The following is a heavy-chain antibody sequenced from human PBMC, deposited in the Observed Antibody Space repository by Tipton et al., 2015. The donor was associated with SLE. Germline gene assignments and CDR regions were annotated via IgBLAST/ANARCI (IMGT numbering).Heavy chain of an antibody. D-gene: IGHD4-23*01. V-gene: IGHV4-30-2*01. CDR3: ARDTDYGGNYFDY. CDR1: GGSISSGGYS. CDR2: IYHSGST. J-gene: IGHJ4*02. Sequence: TLSLTCAVSGGSISSGGYSWSWIRQPPGKGLEWIGYIYHSGSTYYNPSLKSRVTMSVDRSKNQFSLKLSSVTAADTAVYYCARDTDYGGNYFDYWGQGTLVPVSS.